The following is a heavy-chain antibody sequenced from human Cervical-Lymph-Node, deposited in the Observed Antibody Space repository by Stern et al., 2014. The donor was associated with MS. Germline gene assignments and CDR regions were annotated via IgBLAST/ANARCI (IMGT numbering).Heavy chain of an antibody. CDR2: IWYDEINP. CDR1: GFSFSRYA. D-gene: IGHD6-13*01. CDR3: ASAYSSSHYYFDY. V-gene: IGHV3-33*01. J-gene: IGHJ4*02. Sequence: QVQLEESGGGVVQPWRSLRLSCAASGFSFSRYAMHWVRQAPGKGLEWVALIWYDEINPCYADSVTGRFTISRDNFKNTLYLQMNSLRAEDTAVYYCASAYSSSHYYFDYWGQGTLVTVSS.